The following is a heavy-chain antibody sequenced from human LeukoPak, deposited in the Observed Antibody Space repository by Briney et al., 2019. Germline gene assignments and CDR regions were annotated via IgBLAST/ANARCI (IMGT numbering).Heavy chain of an antibody. V-gene: IGHV3-30*18. J-gene: IGHJ4*02. Sequence: GRSLRLSCAASGFTFSSYGMHWVRQAPGKGLEWVAVISYDGSNKYYADSVKGRFTISRDNSKNTLYLQMNSLRAEDTAVYYCAKDREGATTDYFDYWGQGTLVTVSS. CDR3: AKDREGATTDYFDY. CDR2: ISYDGSNK. CDR1: GFTFSSYG. D-gene: IGHD1-26*01.